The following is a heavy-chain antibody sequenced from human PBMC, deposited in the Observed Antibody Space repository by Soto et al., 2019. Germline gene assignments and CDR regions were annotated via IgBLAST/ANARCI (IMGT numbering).Heavy chain of an antibody. D-gene: IGHD3-10*01. Sequence: QVQLVQSGAEVKKPGASVKVSCKASGYTSTSYGISWVRQAPGQGLEWMGWISAYNGDTKYAQKLQGRVTMTTDTSTRTAYMELRSLRSDDTAVYYCARGQVFIRAGNDWFDPWGQGTLVTVSS. V-gene: IGHV1-18*04. CDR2: ISAYNGDT. CDR3: ARGQVFIRAGNDWFDP. CDR1: GYTSTSYG. J-gene: IGHJ5*02.